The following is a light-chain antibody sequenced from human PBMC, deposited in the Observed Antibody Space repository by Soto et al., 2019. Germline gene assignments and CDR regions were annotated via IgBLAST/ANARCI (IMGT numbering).Light chain of an antibody. V-gene: IGLV2-14*01. CDR1: TSDVGGHEF. CDR3: SSYRSGSILFV. Sequence: QSVLTQPASVSGSPGQSIAISCTGTTSDVGGHEFVSWYQQHPGKAPKVLIYEVINRPSGISNRFSGSKSGNTASLTISGLQAEDEADYYCSSYRSGSILFVFGAGTKVTVL. CDR2: EVI. J-gene: IGLJ1*01.